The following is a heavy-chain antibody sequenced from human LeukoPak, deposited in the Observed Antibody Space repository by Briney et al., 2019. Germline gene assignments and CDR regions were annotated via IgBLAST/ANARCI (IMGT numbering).Heavy chain of an antibody. CDR1: GFTFSSYA. Sequence: GGSLRLSCAASGFTFSSYAMNWVRQAPGKGLEWVSVISGSGGTTYYADSVKGRFTISRDNSKNMLYLQMNSLRVEDTAMYFCAKDIQLSTWGLGTMVTVSS. V-gene: IGHV3-23*01. CDR2: ISGSGGTT. CDR3: AKDIQLST. D-gene: IGHD5-24*01. J-gene: IGHJ3*01.